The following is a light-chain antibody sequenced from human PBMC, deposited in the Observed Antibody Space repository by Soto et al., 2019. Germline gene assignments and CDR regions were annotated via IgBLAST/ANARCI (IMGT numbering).Light chain of an antibody. CDR2: GAS. CDR1: QSVSSN. CDR3: QQDNNWPQT. V-gene: IGKV3-15*01. Sequence: EIVMTQAPATLSVSPGERATLSCRASQSVSSNLAWYQQKPGQAPRLLIYGASTRATGIPARFSGSGSGTEFTLTISSLQSEDFAVYYCQQDNNWPQTFGQGNKVEIK. J-gene: IGKJ1*01.